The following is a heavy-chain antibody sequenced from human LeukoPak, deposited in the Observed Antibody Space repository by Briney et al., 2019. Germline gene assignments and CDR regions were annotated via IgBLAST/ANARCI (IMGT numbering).Heavy chain of an antibody. CDR3: AKDEAPAAGSWNYYYGMDV. CDR2: IGGSGGST. J-gene: IGHJ6*02. D-gene: IGHD6-13*01. CDR1: GFTFSSYA. V-gene: IGHV3-23*01. Sequence: GGSLRLSCVASGFTFSSYAMSWVRQAPGKGLEWVSAIGGSGGSTYHADSVKGRFTVSRDDFKNTLYLQMNSLRVEDTAVYYCAKDEAPAAGSWNYYYGMDVWGQGTTVTASS.